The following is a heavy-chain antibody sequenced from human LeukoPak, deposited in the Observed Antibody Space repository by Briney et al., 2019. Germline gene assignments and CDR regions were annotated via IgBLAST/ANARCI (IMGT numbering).Heavy chain of an antibody. CDR3: ATTRPYGTTWAGAFED. D-gene: IGHD6-19*01. V-gene: IGHV3-23*01. CDR1: GFTFSSYA. Sequence: GGSLRLSCAASGFTFSSYAMSWVRQAPGKGLEWVSAISGSGGSTYYADSVKGRFTISRDNSKNTLLLQMISLRAEDTAVYYCATTRPYGTTWAGAFEDWGQGTPVTVSS. J-gene: IGHJ4*01. CDR2: ISGSGGST.